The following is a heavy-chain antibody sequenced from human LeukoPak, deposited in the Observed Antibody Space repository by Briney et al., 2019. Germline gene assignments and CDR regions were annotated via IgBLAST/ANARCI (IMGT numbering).Heavy chain of an antibody. CDR3: AREPLSYDILTGYYSAGMDV. Sequence: ASVKVSCKASGYTFTGYYMHWVRQAPGQGLEWMGWINPNSGGTNYAQKFQGWVTMTRDTSISTAYMELSRLRSDDTAVYYCAREPLSYDILTGYYSAGMDVWGKGTTVTVSS. CDR2: INPNSGGT. CDR1: GYTFTGYY. D-gene: IGHD3-9*01. J-gene: IGHJ6*04. V-gene: IGHV1-2*04.